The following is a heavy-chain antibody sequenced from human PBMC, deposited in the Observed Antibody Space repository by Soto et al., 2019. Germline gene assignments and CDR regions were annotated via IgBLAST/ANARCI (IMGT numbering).Heavy chain of an antibody. CDR1: GGSISSYY. Sequence: PSETLSLTCTVSGGSISSYYWSWIRQPPGKGLEWIGYIYYSGSTNYNPSLKSRVTISVDTSKNQFSLKLSSVTAADTAVYYCARHQDQQAYYYYYYMDVWGKGTTVTVSS. J-gene: IGHJ6*03. CDR2: IYYSGST. CDR3: ARHQDQQAYYYYYYMDV. V-gene: IGHV4-59*08. D-gene: IGHD2-2*01.